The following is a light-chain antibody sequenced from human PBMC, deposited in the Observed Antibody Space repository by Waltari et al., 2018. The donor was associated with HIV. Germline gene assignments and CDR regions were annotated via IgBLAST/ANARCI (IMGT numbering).Light chain of an antibody. Sequence: QSVLTQPPSVSAAAGQKVTIPCPGSSSNIGKNFVSWYQQRTGTAPKLLIYDNNKRPSGIPDRFAGSKSGTSATLGITGLQTGDEAYYYCGTWDNSLRAGVFGGGTKLTVL. CDR1: SSNIGKNF. CDR3: GTWDNSLRAGV. V-gene: IGLV1-51*01. CDR2: DNN. J-gene: IGLJ3*02.